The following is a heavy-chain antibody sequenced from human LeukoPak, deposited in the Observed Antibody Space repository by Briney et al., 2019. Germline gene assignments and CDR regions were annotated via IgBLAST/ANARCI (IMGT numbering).Heavy chain of an antibody. CDR1: GFTFSTYW. CDR3: AREGVHCSGRSCLKAY. V-gene: IGHV3-7*03. D-gene: IGHD2-15*01. J-gene: IGHJ4*02. Sequence: GGSLRLSCAASGFTFSTYWMSWVCQAPGKGLEWVANIKKDGSEKYYMDSVKGRFTISGDNAENSLYLQMNSLRAEDTAVYYCAREGVHCSGRSCLKAYWGQGTQVTVSS. CDR2: IKKDGSEK.